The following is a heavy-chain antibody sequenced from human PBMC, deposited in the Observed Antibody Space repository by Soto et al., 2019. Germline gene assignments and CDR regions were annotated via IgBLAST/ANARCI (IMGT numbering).Heavy chain of an antibody. CDR2: IYLDNDK. J-gene: IGHJ6*02. CDR3: VHSRCGRDCLQSSQSHYYYGMDV. V-gene: IGHV2-5*02. CDR1: GFSLSTSGVG. Sequence: QITLKESGPPLVKPTQTLTLTCTFSGFSLSTSGVGVGWIRQPPGKALEWLALIYLDNDKRYSPSLQSRLTITKDTSKNQVVLTMSNMDPVDTATYYCVHSRCGRDCLQSSQSHYYYGMDVWGQGTTVTDSS. D-gene: IGHD2-21*01.